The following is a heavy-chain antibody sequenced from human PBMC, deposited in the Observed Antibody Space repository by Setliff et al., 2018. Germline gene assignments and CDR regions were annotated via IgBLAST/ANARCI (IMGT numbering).Heavy chain of an antibody. CDR1: GYSISSGHY. V-gene: IGHV4-38-2*02. J-gene: IGHJ4*02. CDR2: ISHSGST. Sequence: SETLSLTCTVSGYSISSGHYWGWIRQPPGKWLEWIGSISHSGSTYYNPSLRSRVTISLDTSKNQFSPKLTSVTAADTAVYYCAGGRRYDYVWDFDYWGQGTLVTVSS. CDR3: AGGRRYDYVWDFDY. D-gene: IGHD3-16*01.